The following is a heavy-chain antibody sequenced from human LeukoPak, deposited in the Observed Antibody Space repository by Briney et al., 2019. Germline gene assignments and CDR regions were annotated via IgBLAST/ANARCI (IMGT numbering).Heavy chain of an antibody. J-gene: IGHJ4*02. Sequence: RSSETLSLTGGVSGGSIDITNYWSWVRQAPGKGLEWIVEIAHDGTTNYNPSLRSRVAMSFDRANNQFSLSLTSVTAADTAVYYCAREDRPYCPFAYWGQGVLVTVSS. CDR1: GGSIDITNY. D-gene: IGHD1-26*01. CDR2: IAHDGTT. V-gene: IGHV4-4*02. CDR3: AREDRPYCPFAY.